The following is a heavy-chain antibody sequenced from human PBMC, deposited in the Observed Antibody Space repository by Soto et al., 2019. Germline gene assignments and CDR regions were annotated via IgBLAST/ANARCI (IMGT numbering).Heavy chain of an antibody. CDR3: ARDQAAAGETYYYYYGMDV. J-gene: IGHJ6*02. V-gene: IGHV3-64*04. CDR1: GFTFTSFA. D-gene: IGHD6-13*01. CDR2: ISGDGGAT. Sequence: GGSLRLSCSASGFTFTSFAMYWFRQAPGKGLDYVSAISGDGGATYYANSVKGRFTISRDNSKNTLYLQMNSLRAEDTAVYYCARDQAAAGETYYYYYGMDVWGQGTTVTVSS.